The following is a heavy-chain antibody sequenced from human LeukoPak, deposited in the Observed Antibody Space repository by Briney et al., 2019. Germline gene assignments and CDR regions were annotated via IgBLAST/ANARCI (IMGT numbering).Heavy chain of an antibody. Sequence: GGSLRLSCAASGFTFGSYAMSWVRQAPGKGLEWVSAISGGGSSTYYADSVKGRFTISRDNSKNTLYLQMNSLRAEDTAVYYCAKVWSITLVRQDAFDIWGQGTMVTVSS. CDR2: ISGGGSST. V-gene: IGHV3-23*01. CDR3: AKVWSITLVRQDAFDI. CDR1: GFTFGSYA. D-gene: IGHD3-10*01. J-gene: IGHJ3*02.